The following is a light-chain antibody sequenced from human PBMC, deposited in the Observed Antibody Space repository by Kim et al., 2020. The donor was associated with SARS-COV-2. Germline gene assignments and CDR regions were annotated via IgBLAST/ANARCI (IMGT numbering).Light chain of an antibody. CDR3: SSYTSSSTLV. J-gene: IGLJ3*02. CDR1: SSDVGGYNS. CDR2: DVS. V-gene: IGLV2-14*03. Sequence: QSVLTQPASVSGSPGQSITISCIGTSSDVGGYNSVSWYQHHPGKAPKLIIYDVSEWPSGVSNRFSGSKSGNTASLTISGLQAEDEADYYCSSYTSSSTLVFGGGTKVTVL.